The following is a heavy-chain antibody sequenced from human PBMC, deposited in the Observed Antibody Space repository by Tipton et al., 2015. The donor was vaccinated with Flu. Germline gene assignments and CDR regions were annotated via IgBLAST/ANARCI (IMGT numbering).Heavy chain of an antibody. V-gene: IGHV4-39*01. J-gene: IGHJ6*03. D-gene: IGHD1-14*01. Sequence: TLSFTCTVSGGSISSSSYYWGWIRQPPGKGLEWIGSIYYSGSTYYNPSLKSRVTISVDTSKNQFSLKLSSVTAADTAVYYCASTSPTTYYYYMDVWGKGTTVTVSS. CDR1: GGSISSSSYY. CDR2: IYYSGST. CDR3: ASTSPTTYYYYMDV.